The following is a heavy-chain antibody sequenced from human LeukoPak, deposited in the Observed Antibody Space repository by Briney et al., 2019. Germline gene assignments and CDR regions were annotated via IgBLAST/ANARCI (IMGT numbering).Heavy chain of an antibody. J-gene: IGHJ6*02. CDR1: GGSISSYY. Sequence: SETLSLTCTVSGGSISSYYWSWIRQPAGKGLEWIGRIYTSGSTNYNPSLKSRVTMSVDTSKNQFSLKLSSVTAADTAVYYCARDGDYGDGYYYYGMDVWGQGTTVTVS. CDR2: IYTSGST. D-gene: IGHD4-17*01. CDR3: ARDGDYGDGYYYYGMDV. V-gene: IGHV4-4*07.